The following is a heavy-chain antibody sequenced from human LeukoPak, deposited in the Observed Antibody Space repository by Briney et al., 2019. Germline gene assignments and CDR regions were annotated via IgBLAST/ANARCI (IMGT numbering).Heavy chain of an antibody. CDR2: IIPILGIA. V-gene: IGHV1-69*04. J-gene: IGHJ6*02. Sequence: SVKVSCKASGGTFSSYAISWVRQAPGQGLEWMGRIIPILGIANYAQKFQGRVTITADKSTSTAYMELSSLRSEDTAVYYCARDGGNDYVWGSYRSRHYYYGMDVWGQGTTVTVYS. CDR3: ARDGGNDYVWGSYRSRHYYYGMDV. CDR1: GGTFSSYA. D-gene: IGHD3-16*02.